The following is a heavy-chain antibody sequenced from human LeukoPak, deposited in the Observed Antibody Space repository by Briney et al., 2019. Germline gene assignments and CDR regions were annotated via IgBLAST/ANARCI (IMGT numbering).Heavy chain of an antibody. CDR3: TSPGNTFY. D-gene: IGHD1/OR15-1a*01. CDR2: INPNTGDT. Sequence: ASVKVSCKASGYTFTSYGISWVRQAPGQGLEWMGWINPNTGDTNYAQKFQGRVTMTRDTSISTAYMELSRLRSDDTAVYYCTSPGNTFYWGQGTLVTVSS. J-gene: IGHJ4*02. V-gene: IGHV1-2*02. CDR1: GYTFTSYG.